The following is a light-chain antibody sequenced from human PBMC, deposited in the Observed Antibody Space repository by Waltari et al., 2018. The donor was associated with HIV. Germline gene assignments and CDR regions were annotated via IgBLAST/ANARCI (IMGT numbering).Light chain of an antibody. CDR2: GKN. CDR3: NARDSSGNHLV. CDR1: SVRSTY. V-gene: IGLV3-19*01. Sequence: SSELTQDPAVAVAVGRTVRVTCQGDSVRSTYASWYQQKPGQAPVLVIYGKNNRPSGIPDRFSGSSSGNTASLTITGAQAEDEADYYCNARDSSGNHLVFGGGTKLTVL. J-gene: IGLJ2*01.